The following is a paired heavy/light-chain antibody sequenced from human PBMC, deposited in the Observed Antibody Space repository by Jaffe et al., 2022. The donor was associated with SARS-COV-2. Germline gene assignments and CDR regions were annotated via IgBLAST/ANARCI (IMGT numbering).Light chain of an antibody. CDR1: QGISNY. CDR2: AAS. CDR3: QKYNSAPRA. V-gene: IGKV1-27*01. Sequence: DIQMTQSPSSLSASVGDRVTITCRASQGISNYLAWYQQKPGKVPKLLIYAASTLQSGVPSRFSGSGSGTDFTLTISSLQPEDVATYYCQKYNSAPRAFGQGTRLEIK. J-gene: IGKJ5*01.
Heavy chain of an antibody. Sequence: QVQLQQWGAGLLKPSETLSLTCAVYGGSFSGYYWSWIRQPPGKGLEWIGEINHSGSTNYNPSLKSRVTISVDTSKNQFSLKLSSVTAADTAVYYCARARQYYYDSSGYYYEDHYYMDVWGKGTTVTVSS. CDR3: ARARQYYYDSSGYYYEDHYYMDV. D-gene: IGHD3-22*01. CDR1: GGSFSGYY. CDR2: INHSGST. J-gene: IGHJ6*03. V-gene: IGHV4-34*01.